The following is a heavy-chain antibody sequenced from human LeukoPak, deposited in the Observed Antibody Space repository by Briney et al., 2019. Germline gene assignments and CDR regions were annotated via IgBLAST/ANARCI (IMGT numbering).Heavy chain of an antibody. CDR1: GYSISSGYY. J-gene: IGHJ4*02. D-gene: IGHD3-22*01. CDR2: IYHSGST. V-gene: IGHV4-38-2*01. Sequence: SETLSLTCAVSGYSISSGYYWGWIRQPPGKGLEWIGSIYHSGSTFYNPSLKSRVTISVDTSKNQFSLKVSSVTAADTAVYYCARGAYYYDSRGGFDYWGQGTLVTVSS. CDR3: ARGAYYYDSRGGFDY.